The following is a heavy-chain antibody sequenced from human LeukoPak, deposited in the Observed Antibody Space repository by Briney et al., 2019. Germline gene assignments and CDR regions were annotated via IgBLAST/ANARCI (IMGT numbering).Heavy chain of an antibody. D-gene: IGHD2-2*01. CDR1: GYSFTNYW. V-gene: IGHV5-51*01. Sequence: GESLKISCKGSGYSFTNYWIGWVRQMPGKGLEWMGIIYPGDSDTRYSPSFQGQVTISADKSISTAYLQRSSLKASDSAMYYCARARYCSSTSCASPYYYYYMDVWGKGTTVTVSS. J-gene: IGHJ6*03. CDR2: IYPGDSDT. CDR3: ARARYCSSTSCASPYYYYYMDV.